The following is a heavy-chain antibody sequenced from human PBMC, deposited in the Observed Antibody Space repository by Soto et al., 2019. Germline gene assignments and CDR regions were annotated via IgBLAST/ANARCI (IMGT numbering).Heavy chain of an antibody. CDR2: IYYTGIT. CDR3: AGGHFGLDA. CDR1: GDCTRNHY. D-gene: IGHD3-3*02. V-gene: IGHV4-59*11. Sequence: TLALTSTACGDCTRNHYWCWIRQSPGKGLEWIGYIYYTGITNYNPSLKSRVTISLDTSKNHFSLRLSSVTAADTADYYCAGGHFGLDAWGQGTTVTVSS. J-gene: IGHJ6*02.